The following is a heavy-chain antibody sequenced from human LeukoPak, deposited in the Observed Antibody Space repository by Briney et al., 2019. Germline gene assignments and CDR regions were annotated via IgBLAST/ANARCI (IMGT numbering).Heavy chain of an antibody. Sequence: ASVKVSCKASGYTFTSYDINWVRQATGQGLEWMGWMNPNSGNTGYAQKFQGRVTMTRNTSISTAYMEMSRLRSEDTAVYYCARGQGSSWYGADFGYWGQGTLVTVSS. J-gene: IGHJ4*02. CDR3: ARGQGSSWYGADFGY. D-gene: IGHD6-13*01. CDR2: MNPNSGNT. V-gene: IGHV1-8*01. CDR1: GYTFTSYD.